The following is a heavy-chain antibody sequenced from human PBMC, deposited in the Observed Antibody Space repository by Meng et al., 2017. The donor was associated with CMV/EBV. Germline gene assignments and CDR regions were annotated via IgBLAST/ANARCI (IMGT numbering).Heavy chain of an antibody. V-gene: IGHV3-15*01. Sequence: ETLSLTCAASGFTFSNAWMSWVRQAPGKGLEWVGRIKSKTDGGTTDYAAPVKGRFTISRDDSKNTLYLQMISLKTEDTAVYYCTTVTILIDYWGQGTLVTVSS. CDR1: GFTFSNAW. D-gene: IGHD3-3*01. J-gene: IGHJ4*02. CDR3: TTVTILIDY. CDR2: IKSKTDGGTT.